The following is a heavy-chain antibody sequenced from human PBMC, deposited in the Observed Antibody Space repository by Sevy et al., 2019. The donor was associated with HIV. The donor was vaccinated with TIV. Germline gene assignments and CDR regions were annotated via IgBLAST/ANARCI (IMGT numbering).Heavy chain of an antibody. D-gene: IGHD3-22*01. V-gene: IGHV1-24*01. J-gene: IGHJ4*02. Sequence: ASVKVSCKVSGYTLTQLSMHWVRQAPGKGLEWMGSFDPEDSERIYAQMFQGRITMTEETSTDTAYMDLSSLKSDDTAVYYCATTRDYYPGKSGYFDYWGQGALVTVSS. CDR1: GYTLTQLS. CDR3: ATTRDYYPGKSGYFDY. CDR2: FDPEDSER.